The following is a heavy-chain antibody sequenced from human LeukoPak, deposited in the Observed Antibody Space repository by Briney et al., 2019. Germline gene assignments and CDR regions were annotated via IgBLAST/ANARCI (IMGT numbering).Heavy chain of an antibody. J-gene: IGHJ4*02. D-gene: IGHD3-22*01. CDR3: ARYGYYYDSSGYPLLIDY. V-gene: IGHV5-51*01. CDR2: IYPGDSDT. Sequence: GESLKISCKGSGYSFTSYWIGWVRQMPGKGLGWMGIIYPGDSDTRYSPSFQGQVTISADKSICTAYLQWSSLKASDTAMYYCARYGYYYDSSGYPLLIDYWGQGTLVTVSS. CDR1: GYSFTSYW.